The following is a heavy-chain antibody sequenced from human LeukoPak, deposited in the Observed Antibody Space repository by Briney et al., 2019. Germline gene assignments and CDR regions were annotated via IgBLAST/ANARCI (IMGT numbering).Heavy chain of an antibody. J-gene: IGHJ6*04. Sequence: SETLSLTCGVSGGSFSSHYWTWIRQPPGKGLEWIGEINPRGSTNYNPSLESRVTVSADTSRNQLSLSLTSVTAADSAVYFCARGLRQGSAWSWGPKEKSYQYMDVWSTGTTVIVSS. CDR1: GGSFSSHY. CDR3: ARGLRQGSAWSWGPKEKSYQYMDV. D-gene: IGHD6-19*01. V-gene: IGHV4-34*01. CDR2: INPRGST.